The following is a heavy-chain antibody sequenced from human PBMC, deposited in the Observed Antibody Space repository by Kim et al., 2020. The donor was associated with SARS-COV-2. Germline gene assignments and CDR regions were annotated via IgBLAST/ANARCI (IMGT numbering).Heavy chain of an antibody. D-gene: IGHD3-16*02. CDR3: ATDLGSPGVRLGELSSFDY. V-gene: IGHV1-24*01. CDR2: FDPEDGET. J-gene: IGHJ4*02. CDR1: GYTLTELS. Sequence: ASVKVSCKVSGYTLTELSMHWVRQAPGKGLEWMGGFDPEDGETIYAQKFQGRVTMTEDTSTDTAYMELSSLRSEDTAVYYCATDLGSPGVRLGELSSFDYWGQGTLVTVSS.